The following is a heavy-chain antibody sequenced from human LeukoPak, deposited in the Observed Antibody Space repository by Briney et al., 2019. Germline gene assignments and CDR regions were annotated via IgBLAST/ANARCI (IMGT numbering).Heavy chain of an antibody. CDR2: IYDTGST. CDR3: ARAPGSAYYPYYYMDV. Sequence: SETLSLTCTVSGGSINNYYWSWIRQPPGKGLEWIGYIYDTGSTHYNPSLKGRVTISVDTSKNQFSLNLNSVTAADTAEYYCARAPGSAYYPYYYMDVWGKGTTVTVSS. CDR1: GGSINNYY. D-gene: IGHD6-19*01. J-gene: IGHJ6*03. V-gene: IGHV4-59*01.